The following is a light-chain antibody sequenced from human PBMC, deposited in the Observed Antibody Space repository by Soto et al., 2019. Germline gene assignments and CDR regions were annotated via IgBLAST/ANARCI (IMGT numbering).Light chain of an antibody. V-gene: IGLV2-23*02. CDR1: SSDVGSYDL. Sequence: QSALTQPASVSGSPGQSITISCTGTSSDVGSYDLVSWYQHHPGTAPKLILYEVTKRPSGVSNRFSGYKSGNTASLTISGLQTEDDSHYYCCSYANGNTLLFGGGTKLTVL. J-gene: IGLJ2*01. CDR2: EVT. CDR3: CSYANGNTLL.